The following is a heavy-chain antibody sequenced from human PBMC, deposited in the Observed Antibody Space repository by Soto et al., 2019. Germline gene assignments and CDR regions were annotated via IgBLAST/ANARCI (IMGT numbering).Heavy chain of an antibody. V-gene: IGHV3-30*18. CDR3: AKGRELELIYLFDY. CDR1: GFTFSSYG. Sequence: PGGSLRLSCAASGFTFSSYGMHWVRQAPGKGLEWVAVISYDGSNKYYADSVKGRFTISRDNSKNTLYLQMNSLRAEDTAVYYCAKGRELELIYLFDYWGQGTLVTVSS. J-gene: IGHJ4*02. CDR2: ISYDGSNK. D-gene: IGHD1-7*01.